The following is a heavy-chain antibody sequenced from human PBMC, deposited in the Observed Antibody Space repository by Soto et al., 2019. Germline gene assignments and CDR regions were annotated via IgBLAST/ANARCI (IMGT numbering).Heavy chain of an antibody. V-gene: IGHV4-4*02. Sequence: SETLSLPCAVSWGSISRSNWWSWVRQSPGKGLEWIGEIYHGGSTNYNPSLKSRVTISVDKSKNQFSLKLSSLTAADTAVYYCARAITFGWLFFDRWGQGTLVTVSS. CDR1: WGSISRSNW. CDR2: IYHGGST. CDR3: ARAITFGWLFFDR. J-gene: IGHJ4*02. D-gene: IGHD3-9*01.